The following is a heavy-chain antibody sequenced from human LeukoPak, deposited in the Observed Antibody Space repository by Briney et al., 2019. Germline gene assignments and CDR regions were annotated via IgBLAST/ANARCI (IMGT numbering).Heavy chain of an antibody. CDR2: ISYDGSNK. J-gene: IGHJ4*02. CDR3: ARVWLMSFDY. Sequence: PGGSLRLSCAASGFTFSNYAMHWVRQAPGKGLEWVAVISYDGSNKYYADSVKGRFTISRDNSKNTLYLQMNSLRAEDTAVYYCARVWLMSFDYWGQGTLVTVSS. V-gene: IGHV3-30-3*01. CDR1: GFTFSNYA. D-gene: IGHD3-10*01.